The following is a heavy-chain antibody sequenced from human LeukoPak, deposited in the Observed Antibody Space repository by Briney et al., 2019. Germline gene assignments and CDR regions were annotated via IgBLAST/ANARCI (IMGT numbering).Heavy chain of an antibody. V-gene: IGHV1-18*01. CDR3: ARGDEQQLASYFDY. J-gene: IGHJ4*02. D-gene: IGHD6-13*01. CDR1: GYTVTSYG. Sequence: GASVELSGKAAGYTVTSYGISGVRQAPGQGLEWMGWISAYNGNTNYAQKLQGRVTMTTDTSTSTAYMELRSLRSDDTAVYYCARGDEQQLASYFDYWGQGTLVTVSS. CDR2: ISAYNGNT.